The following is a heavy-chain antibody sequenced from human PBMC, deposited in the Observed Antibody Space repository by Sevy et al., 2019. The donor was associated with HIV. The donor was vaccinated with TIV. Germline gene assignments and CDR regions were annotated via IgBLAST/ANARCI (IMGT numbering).Heavy chain of an antibody. CDR1: GFTFSIYV. CDR3: ARDLPSAVTFTFYYYGMDV. D-gene: IGHD4-17*01. J-gene: IGHJ6*02. V-gene: IGHV3-30*04. Sequence: GGSLRLSCAASGFTFSIYVIHWVRQAPGKGLEWVAVISHDGRNEYYADSVKGRFTISRDNSKNTVFLQMNSLRPEDTALYYCARDLPSAVTFTFYYYGMDVWGHGTTVTVSS. CDR2: ISHDGRNE.